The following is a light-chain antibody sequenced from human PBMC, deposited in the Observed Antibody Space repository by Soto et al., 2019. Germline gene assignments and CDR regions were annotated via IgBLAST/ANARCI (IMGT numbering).Light chain of an antibody. CDR2: EVS. CDR3: SSYAGRNNFV. J-gene: IGLJ1*01. V-gene: IGLV2-8*01. Sequence: QSVLTQPPSASGSPGQSVTISCTGTSSDVGGYNYVSWYQQHPGKAPKLMIYEVSERPSGVPDRFSGSKSSNTASLTVSGLQAEDEADPSRSSYAGRNNFVFGTGTKVTVL. CDR1: SSDVGGYNY.